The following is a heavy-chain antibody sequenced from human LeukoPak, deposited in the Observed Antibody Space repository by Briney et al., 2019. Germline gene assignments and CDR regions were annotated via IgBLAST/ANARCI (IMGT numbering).Heavy chain of an antibody. J-gene: IGHJ4*02. Sequence: GGSLRLSCAASGFTFSSHAMSWVRQAPGKGLEWVSAISGSGGRIYYGASVKGRFTISRDNSKNTLNLQMNSLRAEDTAVYYCATSKYSGSYWGQGTLVTVSS. CDR3: ATSKYSGSY. V-gene: IGHV3-23*01. D-gene: IGHD1-26*01. CDR2: ISGSGGRI. CDR1: GFTFSSHA.